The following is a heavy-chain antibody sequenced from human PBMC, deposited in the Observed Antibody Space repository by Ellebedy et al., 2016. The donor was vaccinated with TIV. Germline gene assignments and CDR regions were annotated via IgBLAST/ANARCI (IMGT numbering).Heavy chain of an antibody. CDR2: VDGDGTGT. Sequence: GGSLRLSCTASGFMFSLYSMTWVRQAPGKGLVWVSRVDGDGTGTSYADSVRGRFTITRDNAKNTVSLQMNSLRPEDTAVYYCATGTSPDYWGQGTLVTVSS. CDR3: ATGTSPDY. CDR1: GFMFSLYS. V-gene: IGHV3-74*01. D-gene: IGHD2-2*01. J-gene: IGHJ4*02.